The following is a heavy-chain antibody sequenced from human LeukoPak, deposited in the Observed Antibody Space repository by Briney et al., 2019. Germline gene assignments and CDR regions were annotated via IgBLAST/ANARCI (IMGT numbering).Heavy chain of an antibody. D-gene: IGHD3-3*01. CDR1: GFTFSSYE. J-gene: IGHJ4*02. Sequence: GGSLRLSCAASGFTFSSYEMNWLRQAPGKGLEWVSYISSSGSTIYYADSVKGRFTISRDNAKNSLYLQMNSLRAEDTAVYYCARFFWSGYLFDYWGQGTLVTVSS. CDR3: ARFFWSGYLFDY. CDR2: ISSSGSTI. V-gene: IGHV3-48*03.